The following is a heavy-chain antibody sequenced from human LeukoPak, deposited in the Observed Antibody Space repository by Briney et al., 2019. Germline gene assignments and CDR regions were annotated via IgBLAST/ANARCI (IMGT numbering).Heavy chain of an antibody. CDR3: ARGPMTTVTHFDY. D-gene: IGHD4-17*01. J-gene: IGHJ4*02. Sequence: ASVKVSCKASGHTFTAYYMFWVRQAPGQGLEWMGWINPNSGGTNYAPKFQGRVTMTRDTSISTAYMELSSLRSEDTAVYYCARGPMTTVTHFDYWGQGTLVTVSS. CDR2: INPNSGGT. V-gene: IGHV1-2*02. CDR1: GHTFTAYY.